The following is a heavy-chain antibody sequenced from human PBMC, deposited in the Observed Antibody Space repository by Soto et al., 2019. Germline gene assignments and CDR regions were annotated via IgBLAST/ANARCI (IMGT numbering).Heavy chain of an antibody. Sequence: SETLSLTCAVSGYSISSGYYWGWIRQPLGKGLEWIGSIYHSGSTYYNPSLKSRVTISVDTSKNQFSLKLSSVTAADTAVYYCARDGEYYYDSSGYYKVNWFDPWGQGTLVTVSS. V-gene: IGHV4-38-2*02. D-gene: IGHD3-22*01. J-gene: IGHJ5*02. CDR2: IYHSGST. CDR3: ARDGEYYYDSSGYYKVNWFDP. CDR1: GYSISSGYY.